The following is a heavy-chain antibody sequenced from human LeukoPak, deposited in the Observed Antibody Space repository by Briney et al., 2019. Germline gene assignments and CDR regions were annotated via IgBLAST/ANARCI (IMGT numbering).Heavy chain of an antibody. J-gene: IGHJ4*02. CDR1: GYTFTTYG. CDR2: ISPYNGNT. D-gene: IGHD1-26*01. V-gene: IGHV1-18*01. Sequence: ASVKVSCKTSGYTFTTYGIDWVRQAPGQGRARMGWISPYNGNTDYEQKFQGRFALTADTSTSTAYMELRSLRSDDTATYYCAIIDLSSGFDYWGQGTLVTVSS. CDR3: AIIDLSSGFDY.